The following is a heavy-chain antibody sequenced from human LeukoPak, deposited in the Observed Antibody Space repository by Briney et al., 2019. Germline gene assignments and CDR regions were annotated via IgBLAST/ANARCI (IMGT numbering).Heavy chain of an antibody. V-gene: IGHV1-18*01. D-gene: IGHD6-13*01. CDR3: ARYPLSYSSNWHYYFDY. CDR1: GYTFTSYG. CDR2: ISASNGNT. J-gene: IGHJ4*02. Sequence: GASVKVSCKASGYTFTSYGVSWVRQAPGQGLEWMGRISASNGNTNFAQKLQGRVTLTTDTSTSTAYMELRSLTSDDTAVYYCARYPLSYSSNWHYYFDYWGQGTLLTVSS.